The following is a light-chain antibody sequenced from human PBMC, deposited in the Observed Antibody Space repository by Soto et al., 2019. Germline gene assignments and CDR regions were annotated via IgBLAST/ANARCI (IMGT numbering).Light chain of an antibody. Sequence: QSALTQPASVFGSPGQSITISCTGTSSDVGGYNFASWYQQHPGKAPKLMIYEVSSRPSGVSNRFSGSKSGNTASLTISGLQPEDEADYYCSSYTTSSTLVFGTGTKVTVL. CDR1: SSDVGGYNF. V-gene: IGLV2-14*03. CDR2: EVS. CDR3: SSYTTSSTLV. J-gene: IGLJ1*01.